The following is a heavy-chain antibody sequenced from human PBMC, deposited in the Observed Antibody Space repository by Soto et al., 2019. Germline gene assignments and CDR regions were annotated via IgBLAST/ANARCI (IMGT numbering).Heavy chain of an antibody. D-gene: IGHD1-26*01. CDR2: ISYDGSNK. V-gene: IGHV3-30-3*01. J-gene: IGHJ4*02. CDR1: GFTFSSYA. CDR3: ARDAGIVGATPDY. Sequence: TGGSLRLACAASGFTFSSYAMHWVRQAPGKGLEWVAVISYDGSNKYYADSVKGRFTISRDNSKNTLYLQMNSLRAEDTAVYYCARDAGIVGATPDYWGQGTLVTVSS.